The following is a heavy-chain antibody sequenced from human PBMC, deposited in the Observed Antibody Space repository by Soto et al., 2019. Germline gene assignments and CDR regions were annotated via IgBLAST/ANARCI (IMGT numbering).Heavy chain of an antibody. CDR1: GGSISSGGYY. CDR2: IYYSGST. CDR3: ARSGYSYGPNPLLY. V-gene: IGHV4-31*03. J-gene: IGHJ4*02. D-gene: IGHD5-18*01. Sequence: QVQLQESGPGLVKPSQTLSLTCTVSGGSISSGGYYWSWIRQHPGKRLEWIGYIYYSGSTYYNPSLKSRVTITVDTYKIQFYLKLSSVTAADTAVYYCARSGYSYGPNPLLYWGQGTLVTVSS.